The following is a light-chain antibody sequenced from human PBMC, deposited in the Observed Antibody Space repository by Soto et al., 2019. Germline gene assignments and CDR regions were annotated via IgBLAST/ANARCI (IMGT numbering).Light chain of an antibody. V-gene: IGKV3-15*01. Sequence: EIVMTQSPATLSVSPWGRAALSCMASQSISDTLAWYQQKPGQAPRLLIHGASTRAPGFPARFSGSGSGTDFTLTISSLQSEDFAVYYCQQYDNWPWTFGQGTKVDTK. J-gene: IGKJ1*01. CDR3: QQYDNWPWT. CDR1: QSISDT. CDR2: GAS.